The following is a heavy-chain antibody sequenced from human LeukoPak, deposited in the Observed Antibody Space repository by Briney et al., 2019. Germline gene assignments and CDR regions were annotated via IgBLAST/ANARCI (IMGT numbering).Heavy chain of an antibody. CDR3: ARVTGYRIEDYFDY. V-gene: IGHV3-23*01. CDR2: IRGSGDST. D-gene: IGHD6-13*01. Sequence: GGSLRLSCGASGFTFSSYGMSWVRQAPGKGLEWVSGIRGSGDSTYYADSVKGRFTISRDSSKNTLYLQMNSLRAEDTAVYYCARVTGYRIEDYFDYWGQGTLVTVSS. J-gene: IGHJ4*02. CDR1: GFTFSSYG.